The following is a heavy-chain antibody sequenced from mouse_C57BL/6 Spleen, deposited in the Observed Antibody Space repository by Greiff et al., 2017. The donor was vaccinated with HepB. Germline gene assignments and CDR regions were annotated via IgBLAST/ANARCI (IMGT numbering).Heavy chain of an antibody. CDR2: ISSGGSYT. CDR3: ARRDYGSSSFAY. CDR1: GFTFSSYG. Sequence: EVKLMESGGDLVKPGGSLKLSCAASGFTFSSYGMSWVRQTPDKRLEWVATISSGGSYTYYPDSVKGRFTISRDNDKNTLYLQMSSLKSEDTAMYYCARRDYGSSSFAYWGQGTLVTVSA. D-gene: IGHD1-1*01. V-gene: IGHV5-6*02. J-gene: IGHJ3*01.